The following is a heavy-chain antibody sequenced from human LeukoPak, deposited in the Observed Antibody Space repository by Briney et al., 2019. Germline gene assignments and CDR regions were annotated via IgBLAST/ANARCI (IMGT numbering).Heavy chain of an antibody. CDR1: GYTFTGYY. CDR2: INPNSGGT. V-gene: IGHV1-2*02. CDR3: ARVIVGAPNFDY. Sequence: ASVKVSCKASGYTFTGYYMHWVRQAPGQGLEWMGWINPNSGGTNYAQKFQGRVTMTRDTSISTAYMELSRLRSDDTAVYYCARVIVGAPNFDYWGQGALVTVSS. J-gene: IGHJ4*02. D-gene: IGHD1-26*01.